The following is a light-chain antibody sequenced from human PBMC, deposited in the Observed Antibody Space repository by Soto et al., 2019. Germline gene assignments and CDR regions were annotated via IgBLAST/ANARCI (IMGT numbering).Light chain of an antibody. V-gene: IGLV3-21*02. CDR3: QVWDYSSDHYV. CDR2: DDN. J-gene: IGLJ1*01. CDR1: NIGTKS. Sequence: SYELPQPPSESLAPGQTARITCGGNNIGTKSVHWFQQKPGQAPVLVVHDDNDRPSGIPERFSGSNSGNTATLTISRVEAGDEADYYCQVWDYSSDHYVFGTGNKV.